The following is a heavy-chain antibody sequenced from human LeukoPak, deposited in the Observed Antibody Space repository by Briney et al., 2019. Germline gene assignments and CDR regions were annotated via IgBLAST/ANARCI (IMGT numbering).Heavy chain of an antibody. CDR1: GFSLSTSGMR. CDR2: IDWDDDK. CDR3: ARFNSGTYLDY. D-gene: IGHD1-26*01. J-gene: IGHJ4*02. V-gene: IGHV2-70*04. Sequence: ESGPTLVNATQTLTLTCTFSGFSLSTSGMRVSWIRQPPGKALEWLARIDWDDDKFYSTSLKTRLTISKDTSKNQVVLTMTNMDPVDTATYYCARFNSGTYLDYWGQGTLVTVSS.